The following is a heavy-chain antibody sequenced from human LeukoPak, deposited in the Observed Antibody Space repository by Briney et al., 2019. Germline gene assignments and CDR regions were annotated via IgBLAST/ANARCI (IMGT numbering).Heavy chain of an antibody. Sequence: GRSLRLSCAASGFTFDDYAMHWVRRAAGKGLEWVSVISWNSGSIGYADSVKGRFTISRDNAKNSLYLQMNSLRAEDTALYYCAKDGAWELTGIYAFDIWGQGTMVTVSS. J-gene: IGHJ3*02. CDR1: GFTFDDYA. D-gene: IGHD1-26*01. CDR2: ISWNSGSI. CDR3: AKDGAWELTGIYAFDI. V-gene: IGHV3-9*01.